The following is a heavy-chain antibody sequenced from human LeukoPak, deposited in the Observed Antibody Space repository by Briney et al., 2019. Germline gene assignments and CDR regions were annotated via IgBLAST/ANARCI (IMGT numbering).Heavy chain of an antibody. Sequence: ASVKVSCKASGYTFTDYYIHWVRQAPGQGLELMGWMNHNSGATDYAQKFQGRVTMTRDTSINTAYMELSRLRSDDTALYYCARVYGSGSYALHYWGQGTLVTVSS. CDR1: GYTFTDYY. CDR2: MNHNSGAT. V-gene: IGHV1-2*02. J-gene: IGHJ4*02. D-gene: IGHD3-10*01. CDR3: ARVYGSGSYALHY.